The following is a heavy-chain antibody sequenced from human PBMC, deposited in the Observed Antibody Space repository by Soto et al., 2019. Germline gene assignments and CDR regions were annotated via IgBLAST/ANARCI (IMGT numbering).Heavy chain of an antibody. Sequence: EVQLVESGGGLVQPGGSLRLSCAASGFSITNTWMHWVRQAPGKGLEWVGRVKSKADGGTAEYAAPVKGRFTVSRDDSKNTHYLQMNSLKMEDTAVYYCNSYPDFWGGHTPLWGQGTLVPVSS. CDR3: NSYPDFWGGHTPL. CDR1: GFSITNTW. D-gene: IGHD3-3*01. CDR2: VKSKADGGTA. J-gene: IGHJ4*02. V-gene: IGHV3-15*07.